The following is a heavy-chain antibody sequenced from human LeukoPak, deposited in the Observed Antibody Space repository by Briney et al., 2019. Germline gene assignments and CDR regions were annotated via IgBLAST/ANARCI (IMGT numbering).Heavy chain of an antibody. Sequence: ASVKVSCKTSEYTFTTYAIHWVRQAPGQRLEWMGWINAGNGNIKYSQKFQGRVTITRDTSASTAYMELSSLRSEDTAVYYCVRGAPIRVTGAATFDPWGQGTLVTVSS. CDR3: VRGAPIRVTGAATFDP. D-gene: IGHD6-19*01. V-gene: IGHV1-3*01. CDR1: EYTFTTYA. CDR2: INAGNGNI. J-gene: IGHJ5*02.